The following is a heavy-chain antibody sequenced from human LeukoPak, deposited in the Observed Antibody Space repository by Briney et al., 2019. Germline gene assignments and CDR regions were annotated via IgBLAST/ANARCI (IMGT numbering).Heavy chain of an antibody. Sequence: GGSLRLSCAASGFTFSDYYMSCIRQAPGKGLEWVSYISSSRSYTNYADSVKGRFTISRDNAKNSLYLQMNSLRAEDTAVYYCARYGSGNFNDYWGQGTLVTVSS. V-gene: IGHV3-11*06. CDR3: ARYGSGNFNDY. J-gene: IGHJ4*02. CDR2: ISSSRSYT. CDR1: GFTFSDYY. D-gene: IGHD3-10*01.